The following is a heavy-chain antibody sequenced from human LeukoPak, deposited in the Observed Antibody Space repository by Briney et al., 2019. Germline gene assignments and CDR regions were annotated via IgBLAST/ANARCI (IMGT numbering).Heavy chain of an antibody. D-gene: IGHD3-3*01. V-gene: IGHV3-23*01. CDR2: ISGSGGST. CDR1: GFTFSSYA. Sequence: PGGSLRLSCAASGFTFSSYAMSWVRQAPGKGLEWVSGISGSGGSTYYADSVKGRFTISRDNSKNTLYLQMNSLRAEDTAVYYCAKEGAFWSGYYKDYWGQGTPVTVSS. CDR3: AKEGAFWSGYYKDY. J-gene: IGHJ4*02.